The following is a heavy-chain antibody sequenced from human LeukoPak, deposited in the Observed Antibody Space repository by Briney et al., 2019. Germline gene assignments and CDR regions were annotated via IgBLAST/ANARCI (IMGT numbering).Heavy chain of an antibody. V-gene: IGHV3-30-3*01. Sequence: GGSLRLSCAASGFTFSSYAMHWVRQAPGKGLEWVAVISYDGSNKYYADSVKGRFTISRDNSKNTLYLQMNSLRVEDTAVYYCAREFRKIQLSFDYWGQGTLVTVSS. J-gene: IGHJ4*02. CDR2: ISYDGSNK. CDR1: GFTFSSYA. D-gene: IGHD5-18*01. CDR3: AREFRKIQLSFDY.